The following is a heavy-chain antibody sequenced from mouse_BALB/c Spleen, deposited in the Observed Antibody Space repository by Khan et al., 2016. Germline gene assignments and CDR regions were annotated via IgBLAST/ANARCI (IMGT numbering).Heavy chain of an antibody. Sequence: EVKLLESGPGLVKPSQSLSLTCTVTGYSITSDYAWNWIRQFPGNKLEWMGYISYSGSTSYNPSLKSRISITRDTSKNQFFLQLNSVTTEDTATYYCARGRAGFAYWGQGTLVTVPA. CDR2: ISYSGST. CDR3: ARGRAGFAY. V-gene: IGHV3-2*02. D-gene: IGHD3-1*01. J-gene: IGHJ3*01. CDR1: GYSITSDYA.